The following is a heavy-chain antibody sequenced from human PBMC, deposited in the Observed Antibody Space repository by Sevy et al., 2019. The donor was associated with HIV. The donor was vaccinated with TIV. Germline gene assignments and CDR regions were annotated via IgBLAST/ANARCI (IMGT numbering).Heavy chain of an antibody. Sequence: ASVKVSCKVSGYTLTQLSMHWVRQAPGKGLEWMGSFDPEDGKTVHAQKFQGRVTMTEETSTDIAYMELSSLRSEDTAMYYCATTKDYYDGSGSPFDYWGQGTLVTVSS. V-gene: IGHV1-24*01. J-gene: IGHJ4*02. CDR2: FDPEDGKT. D-gene: IGHD3-22*01. CDR3: ATTKDYYDGSGSPFDY. CDR1: GYTLTQLS.